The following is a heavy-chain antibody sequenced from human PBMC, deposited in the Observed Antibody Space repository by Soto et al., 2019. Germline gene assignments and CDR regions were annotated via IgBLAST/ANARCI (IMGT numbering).Heavy chain of an antibody. J-gene: IGHJ4*02. CDR2: MSGTGGST. Sequence: EVQLLESGGGLVQPGRSLRLSCAASGFTFSSYAMNWVRQAPGKGLEWVSAMSGTGGSTYYADSVKGRFTISRDNSKNTLYLQLHSLRAEDPAGFYWAKAGISSGWSPSCFDYWGQGTLVTVSS. D-gene: IGHD6-19*01. CDR3: AKAGISSGWSPSCFDY. CDR1: GFTFSSYA. V-gene: IGHV3-23*01.